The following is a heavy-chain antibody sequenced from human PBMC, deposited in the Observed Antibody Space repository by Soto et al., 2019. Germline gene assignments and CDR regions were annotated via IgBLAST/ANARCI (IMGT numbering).Heavy chain of an antibody. D-gene: IGHD2-8*01. CDR3: ARDHRAYCTNGVCYRFDY. J-gene: IGHJ4*02. V-gene: IGHV1-18*04. CDR1: GYTFTSYG. CDR2: ISAYNGNT. Sequence: QVPLVQSGAEVKKPGASVKVSCKASGYTFTSYGISWVRQAPGQGLEWMGWISAYNGNTNYAQKLQGRVTMTTDTSTSTAYMELRSLRSDDTAVYYCARDHRAYCTNGVCYRFDYWGQGTLVTVSS.